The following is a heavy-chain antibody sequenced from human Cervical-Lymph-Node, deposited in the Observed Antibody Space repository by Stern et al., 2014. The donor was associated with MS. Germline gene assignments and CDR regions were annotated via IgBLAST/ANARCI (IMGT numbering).Heavy chain of an antibody. CDR1: GFTFRSYR. D-gene: IGHD3-22*01. J-gene: IGHJ4*02. CDR3: ARHHYESDIPEAYYFDN. Sequence: VQLVESGGGLVKPGGSLRLSCVGSGFTFRSYRMNWVRQAPGKGLEWVSFISSSGSDVFYADSVKGRFTISRDNAKNSLYLQLNSLRVEDTALYYCARHHYESDIPEAYYFDNWGQGTLVTVSS. CDR2: ISSSGSDV. V-gene: IGHV3-21*01.